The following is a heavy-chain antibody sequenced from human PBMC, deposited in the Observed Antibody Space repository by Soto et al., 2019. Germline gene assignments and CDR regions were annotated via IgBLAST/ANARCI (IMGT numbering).Heavy chain of an antibody. CDR1: GGSISSSSYY. CDR3: VSDSSGYYYGDFDY. J-gene: IGHJ4*02. V-gene: IGHV4-39*01. D-gene: IGHD3-22*01. CDR2: IYYSGST. Sequence: QLHLQESGPGLVKPSETLSLTCTVSGGSISSSSYYWGWIRQPPGKGLEWIGSIYYSGSTYYNPSLKSRVTMSADTSKNQFSLKLSSVTAADTAVYYCVSDSSGYYYGDFDYWGQGTLVTVSS.